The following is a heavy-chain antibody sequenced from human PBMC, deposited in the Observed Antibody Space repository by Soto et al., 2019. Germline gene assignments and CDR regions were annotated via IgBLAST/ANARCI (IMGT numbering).Heavy chain of an antibody. Sequence: GGSLRLSCAASEFSVSSYVVRWVRQAPGKGLQWVSSITKGGATFYADSVRGRFTISRDISDNTLHLQMNNLRVEDTAVYYCAREPRYCRGGSCSITGDAYDIWGQGTMVTVSS. CDR1: EFSVSSYV. CDR3: AREPRYCRGGSCSITGDAYDI. V-gene: IGHV3-66*01. D-gene: IGHD2-15*01. CDR2: ITKGGAT. J-gene: IGHJ3*02.